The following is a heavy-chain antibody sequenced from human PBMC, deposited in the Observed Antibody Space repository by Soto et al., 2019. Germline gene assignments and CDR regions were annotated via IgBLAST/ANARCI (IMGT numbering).Heavy chain of an antibody. Sequence: ASVKVSCKASGYTFTSYGISCVRQAPGQGLEWMGWISAYNGNTHYAQKFQGRVTITRDTSASTAYMELSSLRSEDTAVYYCARGIWFGEFPNWFDPWGQGTLVTVSS. V-gene: IGHV1-18*01. CDR2: ISAYNGNT. CDR1: GYTFTSYG. D-gene: IGHD3-10*01. CDR3: ARGIWFGEFPNWFDP. J-gene: IGHJ5*02.